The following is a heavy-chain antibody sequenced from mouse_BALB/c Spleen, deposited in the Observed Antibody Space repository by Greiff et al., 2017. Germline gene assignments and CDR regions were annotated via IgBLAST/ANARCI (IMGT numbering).Heavy chain of an antibody. CDR3: ARGSGYDAMDY. Sequence: QVQLQQSGAELVKPGASVKLSCKTSGYTFTSYWIQWVKQRPGQGLVWIGEIFPGTGTTYYNEKFKGKATLTIDTSSSTAYMQLSSLTSEDSAVYFCARGSGYDAMDYWGQGTSVTVSS. V-gene: IGHV1S132*01. CDR2: IFPGTGTT. J-gene: IGHJ4*01. CDR1: GYTFTSYW.